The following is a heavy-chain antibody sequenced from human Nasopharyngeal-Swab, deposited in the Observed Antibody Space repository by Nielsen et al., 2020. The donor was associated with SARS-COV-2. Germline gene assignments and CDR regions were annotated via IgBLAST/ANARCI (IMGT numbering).Heavy chain of an antibody. D-gene: IGHD5-24*01. CDR1: GYTLTELS. J-gene: IGHJ3*02. Sequence: ASVKVSCKVSGYTLTELSMHWVRQAPGKGLEWMGGFDPEDGETIYAQKFQGRVTMTEDTSTDTAYMELSSLRSEDTAVYHCATVAASRDGYNYGAFDIWGQGTMVTVSS. CDR3: ATVAASRDGYNYGAFDI. V-gene: IGHV1-24*01. CDR2: FDPEDGET.